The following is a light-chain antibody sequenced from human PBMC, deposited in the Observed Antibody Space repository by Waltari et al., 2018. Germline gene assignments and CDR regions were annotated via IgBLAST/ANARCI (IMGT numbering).Light chain of an antibody. CDR2: MGS. Sequence: DIVMTLSPLSLPVSLGEPASTSCPSHQSLLHSDGVNDLDWYLQRPGQSAQLVIYMGSNRADGVPDRFSGSGSGTEFTLQISRVEAEDVGVYYCMQALQIPPTFGQGTRLEI. CDR3: MQALQIPPT. CDR1: QSLLHSDGVND. V-gene: IGKV2-28*01. J-gene: IGKJ2*01.